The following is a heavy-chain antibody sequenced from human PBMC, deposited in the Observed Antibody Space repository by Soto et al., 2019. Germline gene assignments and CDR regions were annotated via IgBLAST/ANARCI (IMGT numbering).Heavy chain of an antibody. Sequence: EVQLVESGGGLVQPGGSLRLSCAASGFSLSNYWMTWVRRVPGKRPEWVANIKQDGSATYYMDSVRGRFTISRDNANNSLFLQMNSLRAEDTALYYCARWTTALDYWGQGALVTVSS. D-gene: IGHD4-17*01. V-gene: IGHV3-7*03. CDR2: IKQDGSAT. CDR1: GFSLSNYW. J-gene: IGHJ4*02. CDR3: ARWTTALDY.